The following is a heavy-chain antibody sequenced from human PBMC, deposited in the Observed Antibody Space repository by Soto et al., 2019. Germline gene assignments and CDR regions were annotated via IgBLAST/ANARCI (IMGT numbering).Heavy chain of an antibody. CDR3: ARGSCSSASCYMGDS. V-gene: IGHV4-59*01. CDR2: IYFTGST. D-gene: IGHD2-2*02. CDR1: GDSISSYY. Sequence: PSETLSLTCTISGDSISSYYWNWIRQPPGKGLEWLGYIYFTGSTNYNPSLKSRVTISVDTSQNQFSLKLMSVTAADTAVYYCARGSCSSASCYMGDSWGQGTLVTVSS. J-gene: IGHJ4*02.